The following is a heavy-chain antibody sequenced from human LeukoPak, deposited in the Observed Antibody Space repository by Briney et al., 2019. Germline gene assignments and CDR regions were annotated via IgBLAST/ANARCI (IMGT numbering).Heavy chain of an antibody. V-gene: IGHV3-48*03. J-gene: IGHJ4*02. D-gene: IGHD5-18*01. CDR2: ISSSGGSI. CDR1: GFTFSSYE. CDR3: ARGAFGHSHGYYYFDY. Sequence: GGSLRLSCAASGFTFSSYEMNWVRQAPGKGLEWVSYISSSGGSIYYADSVKGRFTIPRDNAKDSLYLQMNSLRAEDTAVYYCARGAFGHSHGYYYFDYWGQGTLVTVSS.